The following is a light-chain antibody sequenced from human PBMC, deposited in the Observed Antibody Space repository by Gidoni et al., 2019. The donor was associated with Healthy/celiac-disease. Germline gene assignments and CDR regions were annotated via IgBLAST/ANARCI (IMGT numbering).Light chain of an antibody. CDR1: QSVSSSY. V-gene: IGKV3-20*01. CDR3: QQYDSSRFT. Sequence: ELALTQSPGTLSLSPGERATLSCRASQSVSSSYLAWYQQKPGQAPRLLIYGASSRATGIPDRFSGSGSGTDFTLTISRLEPEDFAVYYCQQYDSSRFTFGPGTKVDIK. CDR2: GAS. J-gene: IGKJ3*01.